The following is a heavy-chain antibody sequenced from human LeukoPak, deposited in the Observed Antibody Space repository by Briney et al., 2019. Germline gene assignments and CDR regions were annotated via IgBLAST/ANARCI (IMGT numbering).Heavy chain of an antibody. D-gene: IGHD6-19*01. CDR2: IYHSGST. V-gene: IGHV4-4*02. CDR1: GASISSNNW. CDR3: ALISRGIAVPGTEL. J-gene: IGHJ4*02. Sequence: PSGTLSLTCAVSGASISSNNWWSWVRQPPGKGLEWIGEIYHSGSTNYTPSLKSRVTISIDKSKNQFSLKLSSVTAGDTAVYYCALISRGIAVPGTELWGQGTLVTVSS.